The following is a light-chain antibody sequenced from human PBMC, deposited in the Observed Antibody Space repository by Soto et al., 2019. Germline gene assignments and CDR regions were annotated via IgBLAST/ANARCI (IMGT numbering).Light chain of an antibody. CDR2: QAS. V-gene: IGKV1-5*03. Sequence: DIQLTQSPSTLSASVGDRVSITCRASQSISRQLAWYQQKPGKAPNLLIYQASNLETGVPSRFTGSGSGTEFTLNRSSLQPDYLATYDCLQYQSYWTVGQGTKVEVK. CDR3: LQYQSYWT. J-gene: IGKJ1*01. CDR1: QSISRQ.